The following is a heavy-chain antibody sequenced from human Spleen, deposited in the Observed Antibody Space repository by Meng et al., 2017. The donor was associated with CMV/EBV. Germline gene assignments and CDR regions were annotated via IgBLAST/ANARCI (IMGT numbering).Heavy chain of an antibody. Sequence: GESLKISCEASGFPFNLYGMHWVRQAPGKGLEWVAFIRYDGSTKYYADSVEGRFIISRDNSKNTVHLQMNSLTDGNKAVYYCAKASGDEATGGSFGIWGQGTLVTVSS. CDR2: IRYDGSTK. D-gene: IGHD2-8*02. CDR3: AKASGDEATGGSFGI. V-gene: IGHV3-30*02. CDR1: GFPFNLYG. J-gene: IGHJ3*02.